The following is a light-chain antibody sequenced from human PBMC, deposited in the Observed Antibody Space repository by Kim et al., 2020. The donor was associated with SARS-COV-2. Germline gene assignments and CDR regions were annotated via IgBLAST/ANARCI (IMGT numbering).Light chain of an antibody. CDR3: QEEKYWAPDT. CDR1: PSGSSN. V-gene: IGKV3-15*01. CDR2: GAT. J-gene: IGKJ2*01. Sequence: GAPGERATLSCRARPSGSSNLAWDQQKPGQGPRLLIYGATTRATCIPGKVSGRGVGKEFNPNISSLQSEDFAGYYCQEEKYWAPDTLGKETELDI.